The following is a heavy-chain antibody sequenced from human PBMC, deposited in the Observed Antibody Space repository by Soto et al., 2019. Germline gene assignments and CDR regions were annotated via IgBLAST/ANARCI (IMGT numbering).Heavy chain of an antibody. Sequence: LRLSCAASGFTFSSYAMHWVRQAPGKGLEWVAVISYDGSNKYYADSVKGRFTISRDNSKNMLYLQMNSLRAEDTAVYYCARGVGDLRGYYYYYYGMDVWGQGTTVTVSS. CDR2: ISYDGSNK. CDR1: GFTFSSYA. J-gene: IGHJ6*02. D-gene: IGHD3-10*01. CDR3: ARGVGDLRGYYYYYYGMDV. V-gene: IGHV3-30-3*01.